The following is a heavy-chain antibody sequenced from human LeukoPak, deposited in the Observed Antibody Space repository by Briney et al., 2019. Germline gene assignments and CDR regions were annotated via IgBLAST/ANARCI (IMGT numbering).Heavy chain of an antibody. CDR2: IYTSGST. J-gene: IGHJ6*03. CDR3: ARAPAAGTTYYYYYMDV. V-gene: IGHV4-4*07. D-gene: IGHD6-13*01. Sequence: SETLSLTCTASGGSVRSDFWSWIRQPPGKGLEWIGRIYTSGSTNYNPSLKSRVTMSVDTSKNQFSLKLSSVTAADTAVYYCARAPAAGTTYYYYYMDVWGKGTTVTVSS. CDR1: GGSVRSDF.